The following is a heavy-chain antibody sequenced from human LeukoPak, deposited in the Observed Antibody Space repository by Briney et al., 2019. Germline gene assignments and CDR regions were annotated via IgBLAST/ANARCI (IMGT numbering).Heavy chain of an antibody. J-gene: IGHJ4*02. CDR2: IWYDGSNK. D-gene: IGHD3-10*01. CDR3: ARCYGSGSYYTHFDY. V-gene: IGHV3-33*01. CDR1: GFIFSSYG. Sequence: VRSLRLSCVASGFIFSSYGMHWVRQAPGKGLEWVAVIWYDGSNKYYADSVKGRFTISRDNSKNTLYLQMNSLRAEDTAVYYCARCYGSGSYYTHFDYWGQGTLVTVSS.